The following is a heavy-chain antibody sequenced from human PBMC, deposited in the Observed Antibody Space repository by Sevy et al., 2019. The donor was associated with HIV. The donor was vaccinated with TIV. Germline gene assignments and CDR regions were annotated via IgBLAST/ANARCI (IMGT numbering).Heavy chain of an antibody. Sequence: GGSLRLSCAASGFSFSTHAMHWIRQAPGKGLEWVAVISFDGCDKYYTDSVKGRFTISRDDSKNTLLLQVSSLRAEDTAVYYCARDAGYSTVWYPGYWGQRTLVTVSS. CDR3: ARDAGYSTVWYPGY. CDR2: ISFDGCDK. J-gene: IGHJ4*02. CDR1: GFSFSTHA. D-gene: IGHD6-19*01. V-gene: IGHV3-30*03.